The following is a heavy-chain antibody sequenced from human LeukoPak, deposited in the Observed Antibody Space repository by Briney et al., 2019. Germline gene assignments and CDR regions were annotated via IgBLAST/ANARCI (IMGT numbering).Heavy chain of an antibody. D-gene: IGHD3-9*01. Sequence: ASVKVSCKASGYTFTGYYMHWVRQAPGQGLEWMGWINPNSGGTNYAQKFQGRVTMTRDTSISTAYMELSRLRSDDTAVYYCAREGVNYDILTGDNWFDPWGQGTLVTVSS. CDR3: AREGVNYDILTGDNWFDP. J-gene: IGHJ5*02. CDR1: GYTFTGYY. V-gene: IGHV1-2*02. CDR2: INPNSGGT.